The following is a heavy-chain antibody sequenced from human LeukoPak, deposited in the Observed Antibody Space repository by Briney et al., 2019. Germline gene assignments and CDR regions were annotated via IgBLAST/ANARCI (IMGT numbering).Heavy chain of an antibody. CDR1: GFTFSSYA. J-gene: IGHJ4*02. D-gene: IGHD6-19*01. Sequence: GGPLRLSCAASGFTFSSYAMSWVRQAPGKGLEWVSTISGSGGSTYYADSVKGRFTISRDNSKNTLYMQMNSLRAEDTAVYYCAKDVRLGGGWYPYFDYWGQGTLVTVSS. CDR3: AKDVRLGGGWYPYFDY. CDR2: ISGSGGST. V-gene: IGHV3-23*01.